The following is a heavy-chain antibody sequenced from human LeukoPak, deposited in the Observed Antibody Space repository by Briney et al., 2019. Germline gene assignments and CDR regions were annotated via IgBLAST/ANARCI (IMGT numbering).Heavy chain of an antibody. CDR3: ARGQYYYDSSGYVYPPNAFDI. V-gene: IGHV3-21*01. J-gene: IGHJ3*02. Sequence: KPGGSLRLSCTVSGFTVSSNSMSWVRQAPGKGLEWVSSISSSSSYIYYADSVKGRFTISRDNAKNSLYLQMNSLRAEDTAVYYCARGQYYYDSSGYVYPPNAFDIWGQGTMVTVSS. CDR2: ISSSSSYI. D-gene: IGHD3-22*01. CDR1: GFTVSSNS.